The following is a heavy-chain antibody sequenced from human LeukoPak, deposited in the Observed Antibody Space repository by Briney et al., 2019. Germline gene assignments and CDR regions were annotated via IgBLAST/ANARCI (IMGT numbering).Heavy chain of an antibody. Sequence: ASVKVSCTASGYTFTSYDINWVRQATGQGLEWMGWMNPNSGNTGYAQTFQGRVTMTRNTSISTAYMELSSLRSEDTAVYYCARDRKRLFYYDSSGYLYYFDYWGQGTLVTVSS. D-gene: IGHD3-22*01. J-gene: IGHJ4*02. CDR3: ARDRKRLFYYDSSGYLYYFDY. CDR2: MNPNSGNT. CDR1: GYTFTSYD. V-gene: IGHV1-8*01.